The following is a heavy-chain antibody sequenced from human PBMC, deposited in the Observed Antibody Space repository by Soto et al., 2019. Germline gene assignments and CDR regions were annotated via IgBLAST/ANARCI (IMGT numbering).Heavy chain of an antibody. D-gene: IGHD4-17*01. V-gene: IGHV3-23*01. CDR1: GFTFSTYA. J-gene: IGHJ4*02. CDR3: AKEKQTTVRPYYFDY. CDR2: ISGSGGAT. Sequence: EVQLLESGGGLVQPGGSLRLSCAAYGFTFSTYAMTWVRQAPGKGLEWVSSISGSGGATFYGDSVKGRFTISRDNSKNTLYLQMNSLRAEDTAVYYCAKEKQTTVRPYYFDYWGQGTLVTVSS.